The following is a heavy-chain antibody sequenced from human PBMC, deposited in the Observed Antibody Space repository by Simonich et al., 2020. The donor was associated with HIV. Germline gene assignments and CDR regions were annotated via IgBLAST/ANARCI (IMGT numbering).Heavy chain of an antibody. CDR3: ARDLVRWLDY. J-gene: IGHJ4*02. CDR2: SNWNGGRT. Sequence: EVHLVESGGGVIRPGGTLRLSCAASGFTFDEYGMTWVRQAPGKGLEWVSSSNWNGGRTGYADSVKGRFTISRDNAKNSLYLQMNTLRAEDTALYYCARDLVRWLDYWGQGTLVTVSS. V-gene: IGHV3-20*04. D-gene: IGHD5-12*01. CDR1: GFTFDEYG.